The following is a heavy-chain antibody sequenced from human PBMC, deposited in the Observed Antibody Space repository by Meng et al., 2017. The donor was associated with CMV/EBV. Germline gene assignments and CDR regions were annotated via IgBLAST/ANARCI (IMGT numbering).Heavy chain of an antibody. CDR1: GFPFSSYA. Sequence: ASSGFPFSSYAMSWVRQAPGKGLEWVSAISGSGGSPYYADSVKGRFTISRDNSKNTLYLQMNSLRAEDTAVYYCAKDRAGTPSWFDPWGQGTLVTVSS. D-gene: IGHD1-1*01. CDR3: AKDRAGTPSWFDP. CDR2: ISGSGGSP. V-gene: IGHV3-23*01. J-gene: IGHJ5*02.